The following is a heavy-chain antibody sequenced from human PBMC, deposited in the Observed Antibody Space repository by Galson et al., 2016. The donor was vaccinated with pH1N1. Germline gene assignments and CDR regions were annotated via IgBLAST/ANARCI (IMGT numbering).Heavy chain of an antibody. J-gene: IGHJ4*02. V-gene: IGHV1-18*01. Sequence: SVKVSCKASGYTFTSYGISWVRQAPGQGLEFMGWVSTSNGNTHFAQKFQGRVTLTKDTSTSTAYMELRSLRSDDTAVYYCARLGASVGGTTYWCQGTLVTVSS. D-gene: IGHD6-19*01. CDR1: GYTFTSYG. CDR2: VSTSNGNT. CDR3: ARLGASVGGTTY.